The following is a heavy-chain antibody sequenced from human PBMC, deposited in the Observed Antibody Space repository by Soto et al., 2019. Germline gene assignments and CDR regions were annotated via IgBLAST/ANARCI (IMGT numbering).Heavy chain of an antibody. Sequence: GASVKVSCKASGGTFSSYAISWVRQAPGQGLEWMGGIIPIFGTANYAQKVQGRVTITADESTSTAYMELSSLRSEDTAVYYCAREAISYYYYGMDVWGQGTTVTVSS. J-gene: IGHJ6*02. CDR3: AREAISYYYYGMDV. CDR1: GGTFSSYA. CDR2: IIPIFGTA. V-gene: IGHV1-69*13.